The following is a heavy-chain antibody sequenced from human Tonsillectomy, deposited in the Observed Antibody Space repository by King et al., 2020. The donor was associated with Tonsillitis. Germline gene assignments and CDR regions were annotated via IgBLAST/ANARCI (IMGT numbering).Heavy chain of an antibody. V-gene: IGHV1-18*04. Sequence: VQLVESGAEVKKPGASVKVSCKASGDTFTSYGISWVRQAPGQGLEWMGWISTYNDNTNYAQKLQGRVTMTTDTSTSTAYMELRSLRSDDTAVYYCARDRAYDSSGSLGYWGQGALVTVSS. CDR3: ARDRAYDSSGSLGY. J-gene: IGHJ4*02. CDR1: GDTFTSYG. CDR2: ISTYNDNT. D-gene: IGHD3-22*01.